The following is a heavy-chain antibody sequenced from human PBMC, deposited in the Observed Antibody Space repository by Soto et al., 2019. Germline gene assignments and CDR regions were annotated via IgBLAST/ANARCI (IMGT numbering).Heavy chain of an antibody. V-gene: IGHV1-2*02. Sequence: QVHLVQSGTELKKPGASVRVSCKSSGYAFTGHFINWVRQAPGQGLEWMGWINPASGETNYAQDFKGRVTMTRDTPVSEAYMELTSLTSDDTAFYFCARGGTFSKGWFDTWGQGTLVTVSS. CDR2: INPASGET. CDR1: GYAFTGHF. CDR3: ARGGTFSKGWFDT. D-gene: IGHD4-4*01. J-gene: IGHJ5*02.